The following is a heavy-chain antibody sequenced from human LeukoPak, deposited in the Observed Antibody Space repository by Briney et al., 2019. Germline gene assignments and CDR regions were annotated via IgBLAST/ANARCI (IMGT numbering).Heavy chain of an antibody. J-gene: IGHJ4*02. CDR1: GFTFDSFA. CDR3: AKSMGSCSAYRFEY. V-gene: IGHV3-23*01. D-gene: IGHD2-2*01. CDR2: ITGSGSNA. Sequence: GGSLRLSCAASGFTFDSFAMNWVRQAPGKGLEWVSTITGSGSNAYYADSVKGRFTISRDNSKNTLYLQMNSLSSEDTAVYYCAKSMGSCSAYRFEYWGQGTLVTVSS.